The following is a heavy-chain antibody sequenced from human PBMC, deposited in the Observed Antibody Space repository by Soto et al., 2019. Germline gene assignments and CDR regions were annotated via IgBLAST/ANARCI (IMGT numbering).Heavy chain of an antibody. V-gene: IGHV3-30*03. J-gene: IGHJ4*02. CDR2: ISYDGSNK. CDR3: ARNNWNYEGIDY. CDR1: GFTFSSYG. D-gene: IGHD1-7*01. Sequence: QVQLVESGGGVVQPGRSLRLSCAASGFTFSSYGMHWVRQAPGKGLEWVAVISYDGSNKYYADSVKGRFTISRDNSKNTLYLQMNSLRAEDTAVYYCARNNWNYEGIDYWGQGTLVTVSS.